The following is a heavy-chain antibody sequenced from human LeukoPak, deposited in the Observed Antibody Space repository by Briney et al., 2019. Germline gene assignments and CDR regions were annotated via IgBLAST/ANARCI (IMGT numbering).Heavy chain of an antibody. V-gene: IGHV3-30-3*02. Sequence: PGKSLTLSCVVSGFNFDNFAMHWVRQAPGKGLEWVAVISYDGSNKYYADSVKGRFTISRDNSKNTLYLQMNSLRAEDTAVYYCAKTSADIVVVPAELGLIDIWGQGTMVTVSS. D-gene: IGHD2-2*01. CDR1: GFNFDNFA. J-gene: IGHJ3*02. CDR2: ISYDGSNK. CDR3: AKTSADIVVVPAELGLIDI.